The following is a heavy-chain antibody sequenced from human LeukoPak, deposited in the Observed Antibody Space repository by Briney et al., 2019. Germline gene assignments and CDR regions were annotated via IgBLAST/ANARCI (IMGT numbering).Heavy chain of an antibody. CDR3: ARGTPLAVAGTGYFQR. Sequence: SETLSLTCTVSGGSISSYYWSWIRQPPGKGLERIGYIYYSGSTNYNPSLKSRVTISVDTSKNQFSLKLSSVTAADTAVYYCARGTPLAVAGTGYFQRWGQGTLVTVSS. CDR2: IYYSGST. D-gene: IGHD6-19*01. CDR1: GGSISSYY. J-gene: IGHJ1*01. V-gene: IGHV4-59*01.